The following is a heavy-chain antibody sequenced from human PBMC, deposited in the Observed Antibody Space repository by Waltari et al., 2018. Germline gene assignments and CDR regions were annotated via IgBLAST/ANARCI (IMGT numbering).Heavy chain of an antibody. CDR1: GDSITSSDHF. Sequence: QLQLQESGPGLVKPSETLSLPCTVSGDSITSSDHFWAGIRQSPGKGLGRIGSINYRGSPNYNPTLKSRVSISVDTSKHQFSLRLSSATAADTGVYYCARRVGIGDYFDYWGQGTLVTVSS. CDR2: INYRGSP. D-gene: IGHD2-21*01. J-gene: IGHJ4*02. CDR3: ARRVGIGDYFDY. V-gene: IGHV4-39*01.